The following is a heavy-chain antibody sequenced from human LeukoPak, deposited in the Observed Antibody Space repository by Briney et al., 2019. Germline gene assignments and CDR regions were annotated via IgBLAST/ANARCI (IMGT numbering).Heavy chain of an antibody. CDR2: TGVYNDNT. CDR1: GYMFASYG. CDR3: ARDLFEYTYGLPFEY. D-gene: IGHD5-18*01. Sequence: ASVKVSCKASGYMFASYGISWARQAPGQGLEWMGWTGVYNDNTNLAPKFQGRVTMTKDISTSTAVMELRSLRSDDTAVYYCARDLFEYTYGLPFEYWGQGTLVTVSS. J-gene: IGHJ4*02. V-gene: IGHV1-18*01.